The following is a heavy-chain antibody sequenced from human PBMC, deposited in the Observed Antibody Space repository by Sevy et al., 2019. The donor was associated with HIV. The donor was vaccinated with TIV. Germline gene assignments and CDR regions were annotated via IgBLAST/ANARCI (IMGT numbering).Heavy chain of an antibody. Sequence: GGSLRLSCAASGFTFSDYYLSWIRQAPGKGLEWVSYISGTSRYINYADSLKGRFTISRDNAKNSPYLQMNSLKGEDTAVYYCARRSSSWDYFEYWGQGTLVTVSS. CDR2: ISGTSRYI. CDR1: GFTFSDYY. J-gene: IGHJ4*02. V-gene: IGHV3-11*06. D-gene: IGHD6-13*01. CDR3: ARRSSSWDYFEY.